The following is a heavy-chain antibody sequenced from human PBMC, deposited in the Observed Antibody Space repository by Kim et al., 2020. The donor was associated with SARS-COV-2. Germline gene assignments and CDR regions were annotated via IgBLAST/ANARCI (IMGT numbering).Heavy chain of an antibody. J-gene: IGHJ5*02. CDR1: GFTFSSYE. Sequence: GGSLRLSCAASGFTFSSYEMNWVRQAPGKGLEWVSYISSSGSTIYYADSVKGRFTISRDNAKNSLYLQMNSLRAEDTAVYYCARVVSEQPLTLGGFDPWGQGTLVTVSS. D-gene: IGHD3-10*01. V-gene: IGHV3-48*03. CDR3: ARVVSEQPLTLGGFDP. CDR2: ISSSGSTI.